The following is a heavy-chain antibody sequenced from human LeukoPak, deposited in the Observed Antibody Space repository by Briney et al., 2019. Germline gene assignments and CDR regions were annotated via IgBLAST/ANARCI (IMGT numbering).Heavy chain of an antibody. CDR3: ARAREYSSPGYFDY. Sequence: PGGSLRLSCAASGFTFSSYAMSWVRQAPGKGLVWVSRINTDGSSTSYADSVKGRFTISRDNAKNTLYLQMNSLRAEDTAVYYCARAREYSSPGYFDYWGQGTLVTVSS. J-gene: IGHJ4*02. CDR2: INTDGSST. V-gene: IGHV3-74*01. D-gene: IGHD6-6*01. CDR1: GFTFSSYA.